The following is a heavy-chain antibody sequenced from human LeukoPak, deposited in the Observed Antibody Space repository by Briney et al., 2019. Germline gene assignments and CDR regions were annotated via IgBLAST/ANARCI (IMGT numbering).Heavy chain of an antibody. V-gene: IGHV1-8*02. CDR3: ARARGKSSSSKGGFDP. CDR1: GYTFTSYY. D-gene: IGHD6-13*01. CDR2: MNPNSGNT. J-gene: IGHJ5*02. Sequence: ASVKVSCKASGYTFTSYYMHWVRQAPGQGLEWMGWMNPNSGNTGYAQKFQGRVTMTRNTSISTAYMELSSLRSEDTAVYYCARARGKSSSSKGGFDPWGQGTLVTVSS.